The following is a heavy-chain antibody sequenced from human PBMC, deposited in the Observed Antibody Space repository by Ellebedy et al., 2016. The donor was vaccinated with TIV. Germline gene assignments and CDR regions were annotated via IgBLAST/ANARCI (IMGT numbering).Heavy chain of an antibody. J-gene: IGHJ4*02. V-gene: IGHV3-7*01. Sequence: GESLKISCAASGFPSSSFWMSWVRQAPGKGLEWVANTKEDGSEKYYVDSVRGRFTISRDNAKNSLYLQMNSLRAEDTAVYYCARDRGYDTFDYWGQGILVTVSS. CDR3: ARDRGYDTFDY. CDR1: GFPSSSFW. D-gene: IGHD5-12*01. CDR2: TKEDGSEK.